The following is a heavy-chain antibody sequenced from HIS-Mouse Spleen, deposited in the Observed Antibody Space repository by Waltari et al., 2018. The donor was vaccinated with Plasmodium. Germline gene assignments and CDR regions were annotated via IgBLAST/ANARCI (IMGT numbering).Heavy chain of an antibody. CDR2: IYYSGST. V-gene: IGHV4-39*07. CDR3: ARDRITGTSYFDY. Sequence: QLQLQESGPGLVKPSETLSLTCTVSGGSISSSSYYWGWIRQPPGKGLEWIGSIYYSGSTSYHPSRKSRVTISVDTSKNQFSLKLSSVTAADTAVYYCARDRITGTSYFDYWGQGTLVTVSS. CDR1: GGSISSSSYY. J-gene: IGHJ4*02. D-gene: IGHD1-7*01.